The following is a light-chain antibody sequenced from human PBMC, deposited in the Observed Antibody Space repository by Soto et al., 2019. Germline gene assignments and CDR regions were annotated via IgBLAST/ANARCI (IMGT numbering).Light chain of an antibody. CDR3: QQYHNWPIT. V-gene: IGKV3-15*01. Sequence: EFVLTQSPGTLSVSPGEGVTLSCRASQTIKNLLAWYQQRPGQSPRLLLYYASTRATGVPARFSGSGSGTEFTLAISSLQSEDFATYYCQQYHNWPITFGQGTRLEI. CDR1: QTIKNL. J-gene: IGKJ5*01. CDR2: YAS.